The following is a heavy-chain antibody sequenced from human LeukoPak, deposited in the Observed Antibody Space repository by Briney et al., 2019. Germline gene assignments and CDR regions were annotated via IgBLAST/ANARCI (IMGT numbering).Heavy chain of an antibody. CDR2: TYGPGST. J-gene: IGHJ1*01. Sequence: GGSLRLSCAASGLTVRTNSMSWVRQAPGKGLEWVSVTYGPGSTYYEESVNGRFTISRDTSKNTVSLQMNSLRAEDTAVYYCAGAREYCIDSNCYEYFQDWGQGTLVTVSS. CDR1: GLTVRTNS. V-gene: IGHV3-53*01. CDR3: AGAREYCIDSNCYEYFQD. D-gene: IGHD2-15*01.